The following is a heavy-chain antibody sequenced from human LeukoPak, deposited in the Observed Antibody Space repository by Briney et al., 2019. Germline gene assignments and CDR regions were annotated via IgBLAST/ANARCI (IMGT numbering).Heavy chain of an antibody. CDR2: TNSDGSST. D-gene: IGHD3-16*01. Sequence: GGSLRPSCAASGFTFSSYWMHWVRQAPGKGLVWVSRTNSDGSSTSYADSVKGRFTISRDNAKNTLYLQMNSLRAEDTAVYYCARDLWRWFDPWGQGTLVTVSS. CDR1: GFTFSSYW. V-gene: IGHV3-74*01. J-gene: IGHJ5*02. CDR3: ARDLWRWFDP.